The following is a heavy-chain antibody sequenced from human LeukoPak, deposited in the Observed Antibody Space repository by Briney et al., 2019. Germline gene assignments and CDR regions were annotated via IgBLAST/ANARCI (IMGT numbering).Heavy chain of an antibody. CDR2: ISGSGSST. Sequence: PGGSLRLSCAASGFTFSSYEMNWVRQAPGKGLEWVSDISGSGSSTNYADSVKGRFTISRDNSKNTLYLQINSPRAEDTAVYYCAKDQAFFGVISDYWGQGTLVTVSS. J-gene: IGHJ4*02. D-gene: IGHD3-3*01. CDR3: AKDQAFFGVISDY. CDR1: GFTFSSYE. V-gene: IGHV3-23*01.